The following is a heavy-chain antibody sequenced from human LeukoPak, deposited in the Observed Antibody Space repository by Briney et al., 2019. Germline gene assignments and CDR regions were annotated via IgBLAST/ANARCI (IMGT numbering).Heavy chain of an antibody. J-gene: IGHJ4*02. CDR3: ATNLPYGDSSDY. CDR2: IKQDGSEK. D-gene: IGHD4-17*01. V-gene: IGHV3-7*01. Sequence: PGGSLRLSCAASGFTFSTYWMTWVRQAPGKGLEWVANIKQDGSEKYYVDPVKGRFTISRDNAKNSLYLQMNRLRAEDTAVYYCATNLPYGDSSDYWGQGTLVTVSS. CDR1: GFTFSTYW.